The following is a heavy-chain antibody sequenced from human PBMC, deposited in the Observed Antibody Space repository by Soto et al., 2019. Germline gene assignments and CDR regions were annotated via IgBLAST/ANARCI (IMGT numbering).Heavy chain of an antibody. V-gene: IGHV4-59*01. Sequence: QVQLQESGPGLVEPSETLSLTCSVSGDSISSSYWSWIRQPPGKGLEWIGYIYYSGSTNYNPSLKSRVTISLDTSKNQFSLKVSFVTAADTAVYYCARGYDWFDPWGQGTLVTVSS. CDR1: GDSISSSY. J-gene: IGHJ5*02. CDR2: IYYSGST. CDR3: ARGYDWFDP. D-gene: IGHD5-12*01.